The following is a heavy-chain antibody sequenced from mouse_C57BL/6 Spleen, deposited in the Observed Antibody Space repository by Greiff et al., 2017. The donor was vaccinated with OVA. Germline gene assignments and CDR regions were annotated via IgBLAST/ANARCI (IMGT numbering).Heavy chain of an antibody. CDR1: GYAFSSSW. V-gene: IGHV1-82*01. J-gene: IGHJ2*01. CDR3: ARRGGYGSSFFFDY. CDR2: IYPGDGDT. Sequence: VKLVESGPELVKPGASVKISCKASGYAFSSSWMNWVKQRPGKGLEWIGRIYPGDGDTNYNGKFKGKATLTADKSSSTAYMQLSSLTSEDSAVYFCARRGGYGSSFFFDYWGQGTTLTVSS. D-gene: IGHD1-1*01.